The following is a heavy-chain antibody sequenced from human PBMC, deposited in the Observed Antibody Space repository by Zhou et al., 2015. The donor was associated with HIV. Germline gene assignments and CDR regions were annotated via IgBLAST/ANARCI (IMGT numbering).Heavy chain of an antibody. CDR3: ARDNSPYSSIWYAEANFDY. J-gene: IGHJ4*02. V-gene: IGHV1-18*01. CDR2: ISAYNGNT. Sequence: QVQLVQSGAEVKKPGASVKVSCKASGYTFTSYGISWVRQAPGQGLEWMGWISAYNGNTNYAQKLQGRVTMTTDTSTSTAYMELRSLRSDDTAVYYCARDNSPYSSIWYAEANFDYWGQGTLVTVSS. D-gene: IGHD6-13*01. CDR1: GYTFTSYG.